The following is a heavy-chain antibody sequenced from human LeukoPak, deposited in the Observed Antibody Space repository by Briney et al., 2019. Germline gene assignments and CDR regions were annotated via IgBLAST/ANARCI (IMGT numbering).Heavy chain of an antibody. V-gene: IGHV3-30*03. CDR3: ARGGDAAGHYYGMDV. J-gene: IGHJ6*02. CDR2: ISYDGSNK. CDR1: GFTFSSYA. Sequence: GGSLRLSCAAPGFTFSSYAMHWVRQAPGKGLEWVAVISYDGSNKYYADSVKGRFTISRDNSKNTLYLIMNSLRAEDTAVYYCARGGDAAGHYYGMDVWGQGTTVTVSS. D-gene: IGHD3-10*01.